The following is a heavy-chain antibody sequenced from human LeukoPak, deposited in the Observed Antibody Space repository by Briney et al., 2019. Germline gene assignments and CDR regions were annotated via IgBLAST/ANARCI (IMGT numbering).Heavy chain of an antibody. CDR3: ARLPDAFDI. V-gene: IGHV4-59*08. CDR1: GGSISSYY. J-gene: IGHJ3*02. Sequence: PSETLSLTCTVSGGSISSYYWSWVRQPPGKGLEWIGYIYYSGSTNYNPSLKSRVTISVDTSKNQFSLKLSSVTAADTAVYYCARLPDAFDIRGQGTMVTVSS. CDR2: IYYSGST.